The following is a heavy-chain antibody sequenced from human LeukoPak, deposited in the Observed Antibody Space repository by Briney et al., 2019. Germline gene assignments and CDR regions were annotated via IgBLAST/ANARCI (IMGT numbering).Heavy chain of an antibody. CDR3: VKDRCSSSSCGLDY. Sequence: GGSLRLSCAASGFIFDDYAIHWVRQVPGKGLEWVSGISHKSGNIAYADSVKGRFTISRDNAKNSVYLQMNSLRAEDMALYYCVKDRCSSSSCGLDYWGQGTLVTVSS. V-gene: IGHV3-9*03. J-gene: IGHJ4*02. D-gene: IGHD2-2*01. CDR2: ISHKSGNI. CDR1: GFIFDDYA.